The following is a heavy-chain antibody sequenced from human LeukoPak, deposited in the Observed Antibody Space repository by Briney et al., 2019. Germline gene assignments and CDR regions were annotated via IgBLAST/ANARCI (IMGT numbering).Heavy chain of an antibody. CDR2: ISSSSSYI. V-gene: IGHV3-21*01. CDR1: GFTFSSYS. Sequence: GGSLRLSCAASGFTFSSYSMNWVRQAPGKGLGWVSSISSSSSYIYYADSVKGRFTISRDNAKNSLYLQMNSLRAEDTAVYYCARSPGAVDFDYWGQGTLVTVSS. D-gene: IGHD3-16*01. J-gene: IGHJ4*02. CDR3: ARSPGAVDFDY.